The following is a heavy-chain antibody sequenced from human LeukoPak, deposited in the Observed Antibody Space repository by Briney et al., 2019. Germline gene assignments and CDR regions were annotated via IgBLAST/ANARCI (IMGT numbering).Heavy chain of an antibody. Sequence: GGSLRLSCAASRFTFSSFGMSWVRQAPGKGLEWVSAISGSGGSTYYADSVKGRFTISRDNSKNTLYLQMNSLRAKDTAVYYCAKFRGQEMVVVPAAIPNWFDPWGQGTLVTVSS. D-gene: IGHD2-2*01. V-gene: IGHV3-23*01. CDR3: AKFRGQEMVVVPAAIPNWFDP. CDR1: RFTFSSFG. CDR2: ISGSGGST. J-gene: IGHJ5*02.